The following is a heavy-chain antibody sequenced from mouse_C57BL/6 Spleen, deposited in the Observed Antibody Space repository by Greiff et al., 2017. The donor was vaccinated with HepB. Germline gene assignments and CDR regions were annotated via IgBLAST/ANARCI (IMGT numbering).Heavy chain of an antibody. D-gene: IGHD1-1*01. CDR1: GFTFSSYG. CDR2: ISSGGSYT. CDR3: ARPYYYGSRGDWYFDV. J-gene: IGHJ1*03. Sequence: EVKLMESGGDLVKPGGSLKLSCAASGFTFSSYGMSWVRQTPDKRLEWVATISSGGSYTYYPDSVKGRFTISRDNAKNTLYLQMSSLKSEDTAMYYCARPYYYGSRGDWYFDVWGTGTTVTVSS. V-gene: IGHV5-6*01.